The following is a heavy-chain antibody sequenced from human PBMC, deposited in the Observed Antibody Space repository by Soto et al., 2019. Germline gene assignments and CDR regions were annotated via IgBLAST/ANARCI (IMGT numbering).Heavy chain of an antibody. CDR1: GGSFSGYY. CDR3: ARRIRRRSIDS. CDR2: INHSGST. V-gene: IGHV4-34*01. Sequence: QVQLQQWGAGLLKPSETLSLTCAVYGGSFSGYYWSWIRQPPGKGLEWIGEINHSGSTNYNPSLKSRVTISVDTSKNQFSLKLSSVTAADTAVYYCARRIRRRSIDSWGQGTLVTVSS. J-gene: IGHJ4*02. D-gene: IGHD3-16*01.